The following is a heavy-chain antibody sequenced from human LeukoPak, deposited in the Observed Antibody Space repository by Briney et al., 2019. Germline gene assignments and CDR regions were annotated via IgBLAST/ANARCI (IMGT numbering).Heavy chain of an antibody. CDR3: ASNVEMAPSGAWAFDI. J-gene: IGHJ3*02. CDR1: GFTFSSYS. D-gene: IGHD5-24*01. CDR2: ISSSSSYI. V-gene: IGHV3-21*01. Sequence: GGSLRLSGAVSGFTFSSYSMNWVRQAPGKGLEWVSSISSSSSYIYYADSVRGRFTISSDNAKKSLYLQMNSLRAEDTAVYYCASNVEMAPSGAWAFDIWGRGTMVTVSS.